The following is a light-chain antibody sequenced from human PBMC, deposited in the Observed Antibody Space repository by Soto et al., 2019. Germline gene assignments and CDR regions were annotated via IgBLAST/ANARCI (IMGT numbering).Light chain of an antibody. V-gene: IGLV2-14*01. Sequence: QSALTQPASVSASPGQSITISCTGTSSDVGGYNHVSWYQHSPGKAPKLILFAVSDRPSGVSHRFSGSKSGNTASLTISGLQADDEADYYCCSYTSLSTVVFGGGTKLTVL. J-gene: IGLJ2*01. CDR1: SSDVGGYNH. CDR3: CSYTSLSTVV. CDR2: AVS.